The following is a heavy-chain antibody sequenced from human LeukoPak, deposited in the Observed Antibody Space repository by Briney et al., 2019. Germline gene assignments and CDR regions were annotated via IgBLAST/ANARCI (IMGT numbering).Heavy chain of an antibody. J-gene: IGHJ4*02. CDR1: GGSIRNWC. V-gene: IGHV4-4*07. CDR3: ATGAGVFDS. D-gene: IGHD1-14*01. CDR2: ICLSVDI. Sequence: TSETLSLTCTVSGGSIRNWCWNWIRQPAGKRLEWIGSICLSVDINYKPSLKSRLTMSPDMSNNEISLRLTSVTAADTAVYYCATGAGVFDSWGRGFLVTVSS.